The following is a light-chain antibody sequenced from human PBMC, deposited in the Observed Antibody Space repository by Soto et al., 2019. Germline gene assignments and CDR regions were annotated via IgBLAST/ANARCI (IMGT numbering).Light chain of an antibody. CDR1: QSISGW. CDR2: KAS. CDR3: LDYSGNSRT. V-gene: IGKV1-5*03. Sequence: DIQMTQSPSTLSASVGDRVTITCRASQSISGWLAWLQQKPGKAPKLLIYKASSLESGVPSRFSGSASGTEFTLTISSLQPDDFATYYCLDYSGNSRTFGQGTKVDIK. J-gene: IGKJ1*01.